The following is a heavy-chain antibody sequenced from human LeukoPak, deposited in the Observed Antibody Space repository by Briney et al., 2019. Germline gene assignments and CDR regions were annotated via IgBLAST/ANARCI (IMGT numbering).Heavy chain of an antibody. CDR2: INHSGST. V-gene: IGHV4-34*01. Sequence: SETLSLTCAVYGGSFSGCYWSWIRQPPGKGLEWIGEINHSGSTNYNPSLKSRVTISVDTSKNQFSLKLSSVTAADTAVYYCARLTHRAYYYGSGSYYKVFDYWGQGTLVTVSS. D-gene: IGHD3-10*01. CDR1: GGSFSGCY. J-gene: IGHJ4*02. CDR3: ARLTHRAYYYGSGSYYKVFDY.